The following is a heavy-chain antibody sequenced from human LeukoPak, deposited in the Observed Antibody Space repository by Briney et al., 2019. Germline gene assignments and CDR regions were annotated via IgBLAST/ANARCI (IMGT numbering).Heavy chain of an antibody. CDR3: ARDFPDRPPPGGAFDT. CDR2: IWCDGSNK. D-gene: IGHD1-14*01. Sequence: GGSLRLSCAASGFTFTSYGMHWVRQAPGKGLEWLGVIWCDGSNKYYADSVKGRFTISRDNFKNTLSPQMNSLRAEDTAVYYCARDFPDRPPPGGAFDTWGQGTMVTVSS. V-gene: IGHV3-33*01. CDR1: GFTFTSYG. J-gene: IGHJ3*02.